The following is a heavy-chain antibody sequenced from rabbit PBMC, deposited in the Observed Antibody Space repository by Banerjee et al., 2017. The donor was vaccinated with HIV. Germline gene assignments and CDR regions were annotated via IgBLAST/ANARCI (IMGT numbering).Heavy chain of an antibody. CDR3: AREDTVDDYFNL. J-gene: IGHJ4*01. CDR2: IYAGSSGST. CDR1: GFDFSSSWH. V-gene: IGHV1S40*01. D-gene: IGHD1-1*01. Sequence: QSLEESGGDLVQPEGSLTLTCKASGFDFSSSWHMCWVRQAPGKGLEWIACIYAGSSGSTYYANWAKGRFTISKTSSTTVTLQMTSLTAADTATYFCAREDTVDDYFNLWGPGTLVTVS.